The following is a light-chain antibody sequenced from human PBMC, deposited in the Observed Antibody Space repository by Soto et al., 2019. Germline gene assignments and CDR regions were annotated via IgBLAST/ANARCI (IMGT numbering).Light chain of an antibody. J-gene: IGKJ2*01. CDR3: HQYGSSPLT. Sequence: EIVLTQSPGTLSLSPGEGATLSCRASQSVSSSLLAWFHQKPGQAPRLLIHDVSSRATGIPDRFSGSGSGTDFTLSISRLEPEDFAVYYCHQYGSSPLTFGQGTKLEIK. V-gene: IGKV3-20*01. CDR2: DVS. CDR1: QSVSSSL.